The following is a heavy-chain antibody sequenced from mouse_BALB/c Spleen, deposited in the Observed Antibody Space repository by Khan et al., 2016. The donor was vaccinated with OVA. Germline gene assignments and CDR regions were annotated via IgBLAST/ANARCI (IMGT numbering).Heavy chain of an antibody. Sequence: QVRLQQSGAELVKPGASVKLSCKTSGYTFTSYWIQWVKQRPGQGLGWIGQIFPGTGTTYYNENFKGKATLTVDTSSSTAYMQLSSRTSEDSAVYFCARGYFGNYEFVYWGQGTLVTVSP. CDR2: IFPGTGTT. CDR3: ARGYFGNYEFVY. D-gene: IGHD2-1*01. J-gene: IGHJ3*01. CDR1: GYTFTSYW. V-gene: IGHV1S132*01.